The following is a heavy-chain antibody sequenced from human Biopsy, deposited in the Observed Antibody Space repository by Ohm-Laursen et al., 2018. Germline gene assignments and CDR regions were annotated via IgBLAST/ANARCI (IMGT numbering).Heavy chain of an antibody. V-gene: IGHV4-34*01. CDR3: VRGVDYYDPYHYYALDV. J-gene: IGHJ3*01. CDR1: GESFNGYY. CDR2: INHSGRT. D-gene: IGHD3-22*01. Sequence: GTLSLTCAVYGESFNGYYWSWIRQTPGKGLEWIGEINHSGRTNYNPSLKSRVTISVDTSKNQFSLKVRSVTAADTAVYYCVRGVDYYDPYHYYALDVWGQGTMVTVSS.